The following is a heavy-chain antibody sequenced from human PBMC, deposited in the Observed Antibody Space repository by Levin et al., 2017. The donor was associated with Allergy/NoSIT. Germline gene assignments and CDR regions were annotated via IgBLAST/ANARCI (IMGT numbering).Heavy chain of an antibody. CDR1: GFASSRYS. J-gene: IGHJ5*02. Sequence: GGSLRLSCVATGFASSRYSLNWVRQAPGQGLEWIAHINSNNFAIEYAASVRGRFTISRDDARNSLYLQMNNLSGDDTATYFCARDAWGSYRYWFDLWGQGVQVTVSS. CDR2: INSNNFAI. V-gene: IGHV3-48*01. D-gene: IGHD3-16*01. CDR3: ARDAWGSYRYWFDL.